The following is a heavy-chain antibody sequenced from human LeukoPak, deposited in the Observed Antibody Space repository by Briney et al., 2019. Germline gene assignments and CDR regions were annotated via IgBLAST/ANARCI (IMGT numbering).Heavy chain of an antibody. D-gene: IGHD3-10*01. Sequence: ASVKVSCKASGYTFSSSGISWVRQAPGKGLEWMGWISAYSGNTNYAQKFRGRVTMTTDTSTSTAYMELRSLRSDDTAVYYCAREDSRVWFGPWGQGTLVTVSS. CDR1: GYTFSSSG. J-gene: IGHJ5*02. CDR3: AREDSRVWFGP. V-gene: IGHV1-18*01. CDR2: ISAYSGNT.